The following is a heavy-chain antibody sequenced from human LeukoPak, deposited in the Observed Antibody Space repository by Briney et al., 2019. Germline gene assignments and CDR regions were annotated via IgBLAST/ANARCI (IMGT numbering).Heavy chain of an antibody. CDR2: IYYSGST. Sequence: PSETLSLTCTVSGGXISSYYCSWIRQPPGKGLEWIGYIYYSGSTNYNPSLKGRVTISVDTSKNQFSLKLSSVTAADTALYYCARHSSTWYWVFDYGGQGTLVTVSA. CDR3: ARHSSTWYWVFDY. D-gene: IGHD6-13*01. V-gene: IGHV4-59*08. CDR1: GGXISSYY. J-gene: IGHJ4*02.